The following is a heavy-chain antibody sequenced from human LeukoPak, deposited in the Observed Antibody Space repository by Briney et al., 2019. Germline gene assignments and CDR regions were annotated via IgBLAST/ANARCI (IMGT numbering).Heavy chain of an antibody. CDR1: GFDVSSNY. CDR2: IYRDGST. D-gene: IGHD6-19*01. J-gene: IGHJ4*02. CDR3: ARGRNSGWYEFVGQFDY. V-gene: IGHV3-53*01. Sequence: GGSLRLSCAASGFDVSSNYMSWVRQAPGKGLEWVSVIYRDGSTYHADSVKGRFTISRDNSKNTLFLQMNSLRAEDTSVYYCARGRNSGWYEFVGQFDYWGQGTLVTVSS.